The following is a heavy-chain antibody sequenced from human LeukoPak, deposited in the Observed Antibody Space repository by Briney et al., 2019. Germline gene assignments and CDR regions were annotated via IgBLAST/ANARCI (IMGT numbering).Heavy chain of an antibody. J-gene: IGHJ4*02. V-gene: IGHV7-4-1*02. Sequence: ASVKVSCKASGYSLTSYPVNWVRQAPGQGLEWMGWINTETQKPTYAQGFTGRFVFSLDTSLSTAYLQISNLKAEDTAIYYCARDPSGGGSASGYWGQGTLVTVSP. CDR1: GYSLTSYP. CDR2: INTETQKP. CDR3: ARDPSGGGSASGY. D-gene: IGHD3-22*01.